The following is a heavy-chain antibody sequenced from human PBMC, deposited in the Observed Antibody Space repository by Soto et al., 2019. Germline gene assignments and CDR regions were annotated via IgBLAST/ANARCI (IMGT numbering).Heavy chain of an antibody. CDR3: AGQGYCISTSGPNYYYGMDV. Sequence: ASAQASSKVSGYTFTSFDIHWVRQASGQRPEGLGWMRSNKDNTGYAQKLQGRVNMTTDTTTSTAYMELSSLRSEDTAVYYCAGQGYCISTSGPNYYYGMDVWGQGTTVTVSS. J-gene: IGHJ6*02. V-gene: IGHV1-8*02. CDR2: MRSNKDNT. CDR1: GYTFTSFD. D-gene: IGHD2-2*01.